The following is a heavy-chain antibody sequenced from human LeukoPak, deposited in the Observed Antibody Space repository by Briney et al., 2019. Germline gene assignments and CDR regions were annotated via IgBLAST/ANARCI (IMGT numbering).Heavy chain of an antibody. V-gene: IGHV1-2*02. CDR3: ARVAVADSY. CDR1: SYTFTNYA. Sequence: GASVKVSCKASSYTFTNYAFTWVRQAPGQGLEWMGWINPNSGGTNYAQKFQGRVTMTRDTSISTAYMELSRLRSDDTAVYYCARVAVADSYWGQGTLVTVSS. CDR2: INPNSGGT. J-gene: IGHJ4*02. D-gene: IGHD6-19*01.